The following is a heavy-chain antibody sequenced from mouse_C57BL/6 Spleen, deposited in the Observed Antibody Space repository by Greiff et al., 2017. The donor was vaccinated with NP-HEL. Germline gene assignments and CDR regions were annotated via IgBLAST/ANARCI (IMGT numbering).Heavy chain of an antibody. J-gene: IGHJ3*01. V-gene: IGHV1-55*01. Sequence: QVQLQQPGAYLLKPGASVRMSCMASGYTFTSYWITWVKQRPGQGLEWIGDISPGSGSTYYNEKFKSKATLTVDTSSSTAYMQLSSLTSEDSAVYYCARDRWFAYWGQGTLVTVSA. CDR2: ISPGSGST. CDR1: GYTFTSYW. CDR3: ARDRWFAY.